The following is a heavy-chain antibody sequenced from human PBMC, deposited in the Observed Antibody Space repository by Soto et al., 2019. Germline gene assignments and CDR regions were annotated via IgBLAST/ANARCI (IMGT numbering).Heavy chain of an antibody. V-gene: IGHV3-15*07. CDR3: RTTGGQLHSDPFDY. D-gene: IGHD2-8*02. J-gene: IGHJ4*02. Sequence: EVQLVESGGGLVKPGGSLRLSCAASGFTFSDGWMNWVRQAPGKGLEWVGRIKSKISGGTADYVAPVIGRFTISRDDSKNTVYLQMNSLKIEDTSVYYCRTTGGQLHSDPFDYWGQGALVTVSS. CDR1: GFTFSDGW. CDR2: IKSKISGGTA.